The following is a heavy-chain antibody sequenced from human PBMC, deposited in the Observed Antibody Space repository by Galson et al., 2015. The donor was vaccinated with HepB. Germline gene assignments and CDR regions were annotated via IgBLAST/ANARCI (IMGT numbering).Heavy chain of an antibody. CDR1: GGSISSGGYY. D-gene: IGHD3-10*01. Sequence: TLSLTCTVSGGSISSGGYYWSWIRQHPGKGLEWIGYIYYSGSTYYNPSLKSRVTISVDTSKNQFSLKLSSVTAADTAVYYCARFWRYYYGSGTYPDGVDYWGQGTLVTVSS. CDR3: ARFWRYYYGSGTYPDGVDY. V-gene: IGHV4-31*03. CDR2: IYYSGST. J-gene: IGHJ4*02.